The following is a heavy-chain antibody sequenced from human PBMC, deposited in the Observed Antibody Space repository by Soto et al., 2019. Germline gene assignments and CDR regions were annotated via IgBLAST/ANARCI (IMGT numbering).Heavy chain of an antibody. Sequence: QVQLVESGGGVVQPGRSLRLSCAASGFTFSSYAMHWVRQAPGKGLEWVAVISYDGRNKYYADSVKGRFTISRDNSKDTLYLQMNSLRAEDTAVYYCARDEQLALDYWGQGTLVTVSS. D-gene: IGHD6-6*01. V-gene: IGHV3-30*04. J-gene: IGHJ4*02. CDR2: ISYDGRNK. CDR1: GFTFSSYA. CDR3: ARDEQLALDY.